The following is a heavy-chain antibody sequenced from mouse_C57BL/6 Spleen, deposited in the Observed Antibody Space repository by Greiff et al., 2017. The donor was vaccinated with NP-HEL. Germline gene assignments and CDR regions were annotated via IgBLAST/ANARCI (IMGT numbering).Heavy chain of an antibody. CDR2: IDPSDSET. Sequence: QVQLQQPGAELVRPGSSVKLSCKASGYTFTSSWMHWVKQRPIQGLEWIGNIDPSDSETHYNQKFKDKATLTVDTSSSAAYMQLSSLTSEDSAVYDGAITGDYDRGAWFAYWGKGTLVTVSA. V-gene: IGHV1-52*01. D-gene: IGHD2-4*01. CDR1: GYTFTSSW. J-gene: IGHJ3*01. CDR3: AITGDYDRGAWFAY.